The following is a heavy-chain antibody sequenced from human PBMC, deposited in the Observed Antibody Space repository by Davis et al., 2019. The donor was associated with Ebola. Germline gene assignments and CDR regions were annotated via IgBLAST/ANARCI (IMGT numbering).Heavy chain of an antibody. V-gene: IGHV4-31*03. J-gene: IGHJ5*02. CDR3: ARGHYYDSSGYFT. D-gene: IGHD3-22*01. Sequence: SETLSRTCTVSGVSIRSGEYYWSWIRQHPGKGLEWIGHIFYSGTTYYNPSLKSRITISIDTSKNQFSLELSSVTAADTAVYYCARGHYYDSSGYFTWGQGTPVTVSS. CDR1: GVSIRSGEYY. CDR2: IFYSGTT.